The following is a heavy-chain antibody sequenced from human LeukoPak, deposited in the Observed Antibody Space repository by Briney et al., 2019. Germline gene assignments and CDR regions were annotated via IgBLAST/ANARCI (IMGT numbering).Heavy chain of an antibody. V-gene: IGHV3-21*01. CDR2: ISSSSSYI. CDR3: ARDDGYDILTGYYPYEFDY. D-gene: IGHD3-9*01. J-gene: IGHJ4*02. Sequence: GGSLRLSCAASGFTFSSYSMNWVRQAPGKGLEWVSSISSSSSYIYYADSVKGRFTISRDNAKNSLYLQMNSLRAEDTAVYYCARDDGYDILTGYYPYEFDYWGQGTLVTVSS. CDR1: GFTFSSYS.